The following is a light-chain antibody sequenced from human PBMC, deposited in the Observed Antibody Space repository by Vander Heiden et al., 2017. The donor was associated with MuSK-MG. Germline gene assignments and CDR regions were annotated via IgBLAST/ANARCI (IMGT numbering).Light chain of an antibody. V-gene: IGKV3-15*01. Sequence: EIVMTQSPATLSVSPGERVTISRRASQSISSNLAWYQQKPGQAPRLLIFGASTRATGIPARFSGSGSGTEFTFTISSLQSEDFAVYCCQQDNNWPWTFGQGTKVXIK. CDR1: QSISSN. CDR2: GAS. J-gene: IGKJ1*01. CDR3: QQDNNWPWT.